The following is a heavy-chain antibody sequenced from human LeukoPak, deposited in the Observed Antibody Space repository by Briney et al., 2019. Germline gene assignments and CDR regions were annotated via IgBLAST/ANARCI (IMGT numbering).Heavy chain of an antibody. J-gene: IGHJ4*02. CDR2: ITSNIYP. V-gene: IGHV3-21*06. D-gene: IGHD5-18*01. CDR3: ARERDTSMVALDS. CDR1: GFTFSSYS. Sequence: PGGSLRLSCAASGFTFSSYSLNWVRQAPGKGLEWVSCITSNIYPYYADSVRGRFTISRDNSQNSVYLVMNSLRAEDSAVYYCARERDTSMVALDSWGQGTLVTVSS.